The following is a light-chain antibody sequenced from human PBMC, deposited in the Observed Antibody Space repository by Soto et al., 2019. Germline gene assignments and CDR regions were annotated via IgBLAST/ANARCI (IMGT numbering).Light chain of an antibody. CDR3: SLYTSENAYV. V-gene: IGLV2-18*01. J-gene: IGLJ1*01. CDR1: STDFVSYNR. CDR2: EVS. Sequence: QSAPTQPPSVSGSPGQSATISCTGTSTDFVSYNRVSWYQQPPGTAPKLMIYEVSKRPSGVPDRFSGSKSGNTASLTISGLQAADEADYYCSLYTSENAYVFGTGTKVTVL.